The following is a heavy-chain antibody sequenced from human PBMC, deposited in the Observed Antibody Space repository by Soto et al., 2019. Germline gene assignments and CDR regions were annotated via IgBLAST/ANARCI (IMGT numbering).Heavy chain of an antibody. J-gene: IGHJ3*02. CDR2: LYYSGST. D-gene: IGHD6-13*01. V-gene: IGHV4-61*01. CDR3: ARDQQMAAALRGHDAFDI. CDR1: GGSVNSLSYY. Sequence: QVQLQESGPGLVKPSETLSLTCKVSGGSVNSLSYYWSWIRQPPGKGLEWIGYLYYSGSTNYNPSLKSRVSISVDTSKNQFSLKLNSVTAADTAVYYCARDQQMAAALRGHDAFDIWGQGTMVTVSS.